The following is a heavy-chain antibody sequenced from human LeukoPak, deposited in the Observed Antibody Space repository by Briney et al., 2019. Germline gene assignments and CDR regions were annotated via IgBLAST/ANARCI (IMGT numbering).Heavy chain of an antibody. CDR3: ATFIAAAGTSPGAFDI. D-gene: IGHD6-13*01. CDR2: MNPNSGNT. CDR1: GYTFTSYD. Sequence: GASVKVSCKASGYTFTSYDINWVRQATGQGLEWMGWMNPNSGNTGYAQKFQGRVTMTRNTSISTAYMELSSLRSEDTAVYYCATFIAAAGTSPGAFDIWGQGTMVTVSS. V-gene: IGHV1-8*01. J-gene: IGHJ3*02.